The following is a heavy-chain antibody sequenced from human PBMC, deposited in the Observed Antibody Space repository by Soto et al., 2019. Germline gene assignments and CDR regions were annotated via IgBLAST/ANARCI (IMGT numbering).Heavy chain of an antibody. Sequence: SETLSLTCTVSGGSISSYYWSWIRQPPGKGLEWIGYIYYSGSTNYNPSLKSRVTISVDTSKNQFSLKLSSVTAADTAVYYCARQMCSSTSCYWFDPWGQGTLVTVSS. V-gene: IGHV4-59*08. CDR3: ARQMCSSTSCYWFDP. CDR2: IYYSGST. D-gene: IGHD2-2*01. CDR1: GGSISSYY. J-gene: IGHJ5*02.